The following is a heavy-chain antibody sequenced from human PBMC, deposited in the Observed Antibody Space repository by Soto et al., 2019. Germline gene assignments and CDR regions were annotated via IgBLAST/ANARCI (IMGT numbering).Heavy chain of an antibody. V-gene: IGHV1-69*13. CDR3: ARVKRNGAVAVNWFDP. D-gene: IGHD6-19*01. CDR1: GGTFSSYA. J-gene: IGHJ5*02. Sequence: SVKVSCKASGGTFSSYAISWVRQAPGQGLEWMGGIIPIFGTANYAQKFQGRVTITADESTSTAYMELSSLRSEDTAVYYCARVKRNGAVAVNWFDPWGQGTLVTVSS. CDR2: IIPIFGTA.